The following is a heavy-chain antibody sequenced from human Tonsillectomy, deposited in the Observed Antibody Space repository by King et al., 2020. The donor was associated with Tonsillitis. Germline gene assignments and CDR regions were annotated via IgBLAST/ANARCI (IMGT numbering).Heavy chain of an antibody. CDR2: ISGSGGSR. Sequence: VQLVESGGGLVQPGGSLRLSCAASGFTFSSYAMSWVRQAPGKGLEWVSGISGSGGSRYYADSVKGRFTNSRDNSKNTLYLQMNSLRVEDTAPYYCAKDSESITMVRGVPNWYFDLWGRGTLVTVSS. CDR3: AKDSESITMVRGVPNWYFDL. D-gene: IGHD3-10*01. J-gene: IGHJ2*01. V-gene: IGHV3-23*04. CDR1: GFTFSSYA.